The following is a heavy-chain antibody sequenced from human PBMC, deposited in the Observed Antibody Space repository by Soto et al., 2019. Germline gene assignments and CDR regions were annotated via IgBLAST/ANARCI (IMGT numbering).Heavy chain of an antibody. J-gene: IGHJ5*02. D-gene: IGHD2-21*01. Sequence: SETLSLTCSVSGDSISSSSQYWGWIRQPPGKGLEWIGSIHYSGTSYYNPSLKSQVTIFVDTSKNQLSLKLSSVTAADTAVYYCARHWIAGSSRPWGQGTLVTVSS. CDR1: GDSISSSSQY. CDR2: IHYSGTS. CDR3: ARHWIAGSSRP. V-gene: IGHV4-39*01.